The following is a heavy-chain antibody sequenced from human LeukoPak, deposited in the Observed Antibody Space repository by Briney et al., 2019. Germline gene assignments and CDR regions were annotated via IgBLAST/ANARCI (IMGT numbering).Heavy chain of an antibody. Sequence: ASVKVSCKASGYTFPKYYMHWVRQAPRQGHEWMGIINPGGGSTNYAQKFQGRVTMTRDTSTSTVYVELSSLRSEDTAVYYCARDESTAVGGVLIRYWGQGTLVTVSS. CDR2: INPGGGST. V-gene: IGHV1-46*01. CDR3: ARDESTAVGGVLIRY. D-gene: IGHD3-3*01. J-gene: IGHJ4*02. CDR1: GYTFPKYY.